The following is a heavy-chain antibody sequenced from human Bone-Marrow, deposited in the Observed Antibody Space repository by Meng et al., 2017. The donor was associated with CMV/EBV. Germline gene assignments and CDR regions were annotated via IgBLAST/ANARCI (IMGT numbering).Heavy chain of an antibody. CDR3: AKVTANGVY. D-gene: IGHD2-8*01. J-gene: IGHJ4*02. CDR1: GFTFSRYW. V-gene: IGHV3-7*01. Sequence: GESLKISCAASGFTFSRYWMSWVRQAPGKGLEWVANIKQDGSEKYYVDSVMGRFTISRDNSKNTLYLQMNSLRAEDTAVYYCAKVTANGVYWGQGKLVTVSS. CDR2: IKQDGSEK.